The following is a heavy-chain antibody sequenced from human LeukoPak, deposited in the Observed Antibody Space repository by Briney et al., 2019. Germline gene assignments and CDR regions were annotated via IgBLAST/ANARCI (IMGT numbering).Heavy chain of an antibody. CDR1: GASFSSSTYY. J-gene: IGHJ4*02. CDR3: ARHAGGISATGTRPFDY. Sequence: PSETLSLTCTVSGASFSSSTYYWGWIRQPPGKGLEWIVSIYYSGSTYYNPSLKGRVTMSVDTSKNQFSLKLSSVTAADTAVYYCARHAGGISATGTRPFDYWGQGTLVTVSS. CDR2: IYYSGST. V-gene: IGHV4-39*01. D-gene: IGHD6-13*01.